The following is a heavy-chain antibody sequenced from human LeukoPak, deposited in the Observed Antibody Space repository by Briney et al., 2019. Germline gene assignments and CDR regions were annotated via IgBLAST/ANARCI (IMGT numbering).Heavy chain of an antibody. CDR3: AKSNGYGLVDI. J-gene: IGHJ3*02. D-gene: IGHD3-10*01. V-gene: IGHV4-38-2*02. Sequence: SETLSLTCTVSGYSISSGYYWGWIRQPRGKGLEWVGSFYYSGSTYYNPSLKSRVTISVDTSKNQFSLKLTSVTAADTAVYYCAKSNGYGLVDIWGQGTMVTVSS. CDR2: FYYSGST. CDR1: GYSISSGYY.